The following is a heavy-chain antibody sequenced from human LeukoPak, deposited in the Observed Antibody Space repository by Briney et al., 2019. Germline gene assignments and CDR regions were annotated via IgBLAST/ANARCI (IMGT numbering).Heavy chain of an antibody. D-gene: IGHD2-2*01. CDR1: GGSISSSSYY. J-gene: IGHJ4*02. CDR2: IYYSGST. V-gene: IGHV4-39*01. CDR3: ARLPAYCSTTSCSSDS. Sequence: SETLSLTCTVSGGSISSSSYYWGWIRQPPGKGLEWIGNIYYSGSTYYNPSLKSRVTISVDTSKNQFSLKLTSVTAADTAVYYCARLPAYCSTTSCSSDSWGQGTLVAVSS.